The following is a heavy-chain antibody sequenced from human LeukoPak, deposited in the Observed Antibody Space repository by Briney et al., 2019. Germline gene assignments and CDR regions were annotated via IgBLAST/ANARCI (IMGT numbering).Heavy chain of an antibody. V-gene: IGHV4-59*01. J-gene: IGHJ6*03. CDR1: GGSISSYY. Sequence: PSETLSLTCIVSGGSISSYYWSWIRQPPGKGLEWIGYIYYSGSTNYNPSLKSRVTISLDASKNQFSLNLSSVTAADTAVYYCARTPYYYYYMDVWGKGTTVTVSS. CDR3: ARTPYYYYYMDV. CDR2: IYYSGST.